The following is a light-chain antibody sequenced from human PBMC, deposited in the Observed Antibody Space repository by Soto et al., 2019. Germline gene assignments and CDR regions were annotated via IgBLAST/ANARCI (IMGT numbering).Light chain of an antibody. J-gene: IGLJ1*01. CDR1: SSNIGAGYD. V-gene: IGLV1-40*01. Sequence: QSVLTQPPSVSGAPGQRVTISCTGSSSNIGAGYDVHWYQQLPGTAPKLLIYGNTIRPSGVPDRFSGSKSGTSASLAITGLQAEDEADDYCQSYDRSLRGYVFGTGTKVTVL. CDR2: GNT. CDR3: QSYDRSLRGYV.